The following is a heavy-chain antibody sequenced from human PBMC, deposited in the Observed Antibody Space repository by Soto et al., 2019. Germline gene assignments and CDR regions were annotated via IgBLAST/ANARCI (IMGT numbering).Heavy chain of an antibody. D-gene: IGHD5-12*01. Sequence: GASVKVSCKASGYTFTSYYMHWARQAPGQGLEWMGRINPSGGSTNYAQKFQGWVTMTRDTSISTAYMELSRLRSDDTAVYYCARDSGYDLGWFAPWGQGTLVTVSS. CDR3: ARDSGYDLGWFAP. J-gene: IGHJ5*02. V-gene: IGHV1-2*04. CDR1: GYTFTSYY. CDR2: INPSGGST.